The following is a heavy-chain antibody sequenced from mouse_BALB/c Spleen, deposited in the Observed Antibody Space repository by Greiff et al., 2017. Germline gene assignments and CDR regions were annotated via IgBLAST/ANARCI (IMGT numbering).Heavy chain of an antibody. D-gene: IGHD2-3*01. CDR1: GYNFTSYW. J-gene: IGHJ2*01. V-gene: IGHV1-55*01. CDR3: ARWLLHYFDY. Sequence: VQLQQPGAELVKPGTSVKLSCKASGYNFTSYWINWVKLRPGQGLEWIGDIYPGSGSTNYNEKFKSKATLTVDTSSSTAYMQLSSLASEDSALYYCARWLLHYFDYWGQGTTLTVSS. CDR2: IYPGSGST.